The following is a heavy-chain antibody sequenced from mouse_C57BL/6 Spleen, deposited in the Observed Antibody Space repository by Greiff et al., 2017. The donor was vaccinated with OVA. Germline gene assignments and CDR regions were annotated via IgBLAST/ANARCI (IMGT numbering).Heavy chain of an antibody. CDR3: AVYYYGSSPFAY. D-gene: IGHD1-1*01. CDR1: GFNIKDYY. J-gene: IGHJ3*01. CDR2: IDPEDGET. Sequence: EAKLMESGAELVKPGASVKLSCTASGFNIKDYYMHWVKQRTEQGLEWIGRIDPEDGETKYAPKFQGKATITADTSSNTAYLQLSSLTSEDTAVYYCAVYYYGSSPFAYWGQGTLVTVSA. V-gene: IGHV14-2*01.